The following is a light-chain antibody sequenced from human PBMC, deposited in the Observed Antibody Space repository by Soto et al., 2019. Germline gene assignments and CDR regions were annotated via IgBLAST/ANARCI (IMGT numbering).Light chain of an antibody. V-gene: IGLV1-44*01. J-gene: IGLJ3*02. CDR1: NSNNGSHT. CDR2: TDN. CDR3: AAWDHSRQAWV. Sequence: QSVLTQPPSASGTPGQRVTISCSGSNSNNGSHTVNWDQQLPGTAPKLLIYTDNQRPSGVPDRFSDSKSGTSASLAISGRQSEDEAEDYGAAWDHSRQAWVFGGGTKLTVL.